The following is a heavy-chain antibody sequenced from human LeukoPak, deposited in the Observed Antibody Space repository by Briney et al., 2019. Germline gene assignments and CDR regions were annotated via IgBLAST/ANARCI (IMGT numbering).Heavy chain of an antibody. J-gene: IGHJ4*02. CDR1: GGSISSGGYS. Sequence: SQALSLTCAVSGGSISSGGYSWSWIRQPPGKGLEWIGYIYHSGSTYYNPSLKSRVTISVDRSKNQFSLKLSSVTAADTAVYYCARGRGGYDSSGYYYCYFDYWGQGTLVTVSS. D-gene: IGHD3-22*01. CDR3: ARGRGGYDSSGYYYCYFDY. V-gene: IGHV4-30-2*01. CDR2: IYHSGST.